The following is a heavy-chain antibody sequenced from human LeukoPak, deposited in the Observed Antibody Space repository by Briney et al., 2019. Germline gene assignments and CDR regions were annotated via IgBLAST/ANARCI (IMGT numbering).Heavy chain of an antibody. CDR1: GFTFSTYE. Sequence: GGSLRLSCAASGFTFSTYEMNWVRQAPGKGLEWVSYISSSGSAIDYADSAKGRFTISRDNAKNSLYLQMNSLRAEDTAVYYCAREVGYSYAFVWGQGTLVTVSS. V-gene: IGHV3-48*03. CDR3: AREVGYSYAFV. D-gene: IGHD5-18*01. J-gene: IGHJ4*02. CDR2: ISSSGSAI.